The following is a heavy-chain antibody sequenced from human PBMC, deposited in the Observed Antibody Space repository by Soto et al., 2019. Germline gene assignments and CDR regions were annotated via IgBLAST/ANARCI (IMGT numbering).Heavy chain of an antibody. D-gene: IGHD3-3*01. CDR1: GYPVTAYY. CDR3: ARGGGVGVAGSAAFDM. J-gene: IGHJ3*02. CDR2: INPATGAA. V-gene: IGHV1-2*02. Sequence: QLHLVQSGAVVKKPGASVTVSCSASGYPVTAYYMHWVRQAPGRGLEWMGGINPATGAAKYTQPLRGRVTLTRETSTSRVFMELSGLTSGDPAVFYCARGGGVGVAGSAAFDMWGQGTLVTVSS.